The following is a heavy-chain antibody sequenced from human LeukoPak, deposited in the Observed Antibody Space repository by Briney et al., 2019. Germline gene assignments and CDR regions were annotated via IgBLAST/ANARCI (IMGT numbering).Heavy chain of an antibody. J-gene: IGHJ4*02. Sequence: GRSLRLSCAASGFTFSGYAMPWVRQAPGKGLEWVALISYDENFKYYADSVKGRFTISRDNSKNTLYLQMNSLRAEDTAVYYCARVQWELLYPDYWGQGTLVTVSS. V-gene: IGHV3-30-3*01. CDR3: ARVQWELLYPDY. D-gene: IGHD1-26*01. CDR2: ISYDENFK. CDR1: GFTFSGYA.